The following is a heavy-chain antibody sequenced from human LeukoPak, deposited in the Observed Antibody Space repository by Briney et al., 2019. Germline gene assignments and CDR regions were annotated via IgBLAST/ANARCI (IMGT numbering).Heavy chain of an antibody. Sequence: ASVKVSCKASGYTFTSYGISWVRQAPGQGLEWMGWISAYNGNTNYAQKLQGRVTMSTDTSTSTAYMELRSLRSDDTAVYYCARDRPSYDFWSGYYTPHLDYWGQGTLVTVSS. CDR2: ISAYNGNT. CDR3: ARDRPSYDFWSGYYTPHLDY. CDR1: GYTFTSYG. J-gene: IGHJ4*02. V-gene: IGHV1-18*01. D-gene: IGHD3-3*01.